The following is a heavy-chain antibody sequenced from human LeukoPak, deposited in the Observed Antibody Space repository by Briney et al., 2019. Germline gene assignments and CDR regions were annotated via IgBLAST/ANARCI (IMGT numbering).Heavy chain of an antibody. CDR3: AKAHVPTMIRGVVSSD. D-gene: IGHD3-10*01. CDR1: GFTSRSYG. CDR2: ISPSGGVT. V-gene: IGHV3-23*01. Sequence: GGSLRLSCAASGFTSRSYGMSWVRQAPGKGLEWVSTISPSGGVTFYSDSVRGRFTISRDYSKDTLFLQMNSLRAEDTALYYCAKAHVPTMIRGVVSSDWGQGTLVTVSS. J-gene: IGHJ4*02.